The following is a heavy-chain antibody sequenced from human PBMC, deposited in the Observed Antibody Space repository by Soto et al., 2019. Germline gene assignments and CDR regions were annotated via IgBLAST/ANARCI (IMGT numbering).Heavy chain of an antibody. CDR1: GGTFSSYI. CDR2: IIPIFQTT. CDR3: ARIPSHYNENYCDS. J-gene: IGHJ4*02. Sequence: QVQLVQSGAEEKKPGSSVKVSCKASGGTFSSYIISWVRQAPGQGLEWMGGIIPIFQTTNYAQKFQGRVTITADQSTSTAYMELGSLRSEDTAVYYCARIPSHYNENYCDSWGQGTLVTVAS. D-gene: IGHD4-4*01. V-gene: IGHV1-69*01.